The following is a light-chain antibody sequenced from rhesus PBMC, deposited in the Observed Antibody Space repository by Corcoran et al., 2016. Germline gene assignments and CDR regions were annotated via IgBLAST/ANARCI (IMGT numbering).Light chain of an antibody. V-gene: IGKV1-94*01. Sequence: DIQMSQSPSSLSASVGDRVTVSCRASQDVYKDLNWFQQKPGKAPTLLIFSASRLRTGVSSRFSASGSGTEFTLTISSLQPEDFATYYCQQYNSAPWTFGQGTKVEIK. CDR2: SAS. CDR1: QDVYKD. J-gene: IGKJ1*01. CDR3: QQYNSAPWT.